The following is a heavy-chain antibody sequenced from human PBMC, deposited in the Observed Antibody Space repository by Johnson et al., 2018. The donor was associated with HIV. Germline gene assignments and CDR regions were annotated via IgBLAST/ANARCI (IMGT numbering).Heavy chain of an antibody. D-gene: IGHD3-22*01. V-gene: IGHV3-7*01. CDR2: IKQDGSEK. CDR1: GFIFSSYW. CDR3: ARDPFWLKAFDI. Sequence: EVQLVESGGGLVQPGGSLRLSCAASGFIFSSYWMNWVRQAPGKGLEWVANIKQDGSEKYYVDSVKGRFTISRDNAKNSLYLQMNSLRAEDTAVYYCARDPFWLKAFDIWGQGTMVTVSS. J-gene: IGHJ3*02.